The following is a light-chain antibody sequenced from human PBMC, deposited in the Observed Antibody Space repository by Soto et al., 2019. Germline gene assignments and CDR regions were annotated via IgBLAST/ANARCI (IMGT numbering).Light chain of an antibody. Sequence: EIVFTQSPGTLSLSPGERTTLSCRAGQSVSSSYLAWYQQKPGQAPRLLIYGASSRATGIPDRFSGSGSGTDFTLTISRLEPEDFAVYYCQQYSSSSYTFGQGTKLESK. CDR1: QSVSSSY. J-gene: IGKJ2*01. V-gene: IGKV3-20*01. CDR2: GAS. CDR3: QQYSSSSYT.